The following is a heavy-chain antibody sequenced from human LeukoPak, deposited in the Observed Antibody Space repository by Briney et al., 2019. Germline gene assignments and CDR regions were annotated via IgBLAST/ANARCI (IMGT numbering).Heavy chain of an antibody. CDR1: GFTFSSYA. D-gene: IGHD5-18*01. V-gene: IGHV3-11*04. Sequence: GGSLRLSCAASGFTFSSYAMSWIRQAPGRGLEWISYISSSGSTIYYGDSVKGRFTISRDNAKNSLYLQMNSLRAEDTAVYYCARAGRGFSYGHLDYWGQGSLVTVSS. CDR2: ISSSGSTI. J-gene: IGHJ4*02. CDR3: ARAGRGFSYGHLDY.